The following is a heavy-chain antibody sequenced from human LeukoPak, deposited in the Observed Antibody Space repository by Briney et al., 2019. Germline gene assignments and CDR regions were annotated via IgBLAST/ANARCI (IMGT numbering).Heavy chain of an antibody. CDR1: GFTFSSSW. CDR3: ARDED. CDR2: IKQDGSEK. J-gene: IGHJ4*02. V-gene: IGHV3-7*01. Sequence: GGSLRLSRAGSGFTFSSSWMSWVRQAPGKGLEWVANIKQDGSEKYYVDSVKGRFTISRDNAKNSLYLQMNSLRAEDTAVYYCARDEDWGQGTLVTVSS.